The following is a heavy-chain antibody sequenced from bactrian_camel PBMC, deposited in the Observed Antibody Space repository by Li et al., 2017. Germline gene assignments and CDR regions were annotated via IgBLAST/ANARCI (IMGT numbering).Heavy chain of an antibody. J-gene: IGHJ4*01. Sequence: QLVESGGGSVQAGESLRLSCGSPGGFQWNNCMAWFRQAPGKPREEVARIHTSGSSSVASAFKGRFTISQDAAKNSVDLQINSLKPDDTAVYYCAATGQMLSVAGCRTQGTQVTVS. V-gene: IGHV3S53*01. CDR1: GGFQWNNC. CDR2: IHTSGSS. D-gene: IGHD3*01.